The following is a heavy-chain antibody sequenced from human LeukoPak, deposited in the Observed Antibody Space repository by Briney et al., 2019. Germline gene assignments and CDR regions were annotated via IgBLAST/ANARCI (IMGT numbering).Heavy chain of an antibody. CDR1: GGSISSSSYY. CDR3: ARSTGSLWFGELLSAPDY. CDR2: IYYSGST. V-gene: IGHV4-39*01. J-gene: IGHJ4*02. D-gene: IGHD3-10*01. Sequence: SETLSLTCTVSGGSISSSSYYWGWIRQPPGKGLEWIGSIYYSGSTYYNPSLKSRVTISVDTSKNQFSLKLSSVTAAGTAVYYCARSTGSLWFGELLSAPDYWGQGTLVTVSS.